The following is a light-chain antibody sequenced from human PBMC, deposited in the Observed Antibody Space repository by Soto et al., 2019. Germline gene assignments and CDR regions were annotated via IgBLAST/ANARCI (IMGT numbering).Light chain of an antibody. CDR1: SSNIGAGYD. CDR2: DNS. CDR3: QSYDSSRTGYV. Sequence: QSVLTQPPSVSGAPGQTVTISCTGSSSNIGAGYDVYWYQQLPGKAPKLLIYDNSNRPSGVPDRFSGSKSGTSASLAITGLQPEDEAEYYYQSYDSSRTGYVFGSGTKLTVL. V-gene: IGLV1-40*01. J-gene: IGLJ1*01.